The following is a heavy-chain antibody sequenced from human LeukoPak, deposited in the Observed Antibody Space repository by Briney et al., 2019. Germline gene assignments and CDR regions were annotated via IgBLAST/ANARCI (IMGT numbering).Heavy chain of an antibody. V-gene: IGHV4-30-4*01. CDR1: GGSISSGDYY. Sequence: PSQTLSLTCTVSGGSISSGDYYWSWIRQPPGKGLEWIGYIYYSGSTYYNPSLKSRVTISVDTSKNQFSLKLSSVTAADTAVYYCARYIVVVVAATPNAFDIWGQGTMVTVSS. D-gene: IGHD2-15*01. J-gene: IGHJ3*02. CDR3: ARYIVVVVAATPNAFDI. CDR2: IYYSGST.